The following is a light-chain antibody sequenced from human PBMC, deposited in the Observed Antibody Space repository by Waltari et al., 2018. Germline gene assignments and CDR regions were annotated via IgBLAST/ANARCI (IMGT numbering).Light chain of an antibody. CDR1: NIGSKS. CDR2: DDS. CDR3: QVWDSSSDHPGV. J-gene: IGLJ3*02. Sequence: SYVLTQPPSVSVAPGKTARISCGGNNIGSKSVHWHQQKPVQAPVLVIYDDSDRPSGIPERFSGSNSGNTATLTISRVEAGDEADYYCQVWDSSSDHPGVFGGGTKLTVL. V-gene: IGLV3-21*04.